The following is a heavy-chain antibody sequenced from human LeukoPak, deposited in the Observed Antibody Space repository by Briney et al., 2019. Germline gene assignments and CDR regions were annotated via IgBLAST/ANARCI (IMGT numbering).Heavy chain of an antibody. D-gene: IGHD3-3*01. Sequence: ASVKVSCKASGYTFTSYDINWVRQATGQGLEWMGWMDPNSGNTGYAQKFQGRVTMTRNTSISTAYMELSSLRSEDTAVYYCARVRSGGYYTLYYYYYMDVWGKGTTVTVSS. V-gene: IGHV1-8*01. J-gene: IGHJ6*03. CDR2: MDPNSGNT. CDR3: ARVRSGGYYTLYYYYYMDV. CDR1: GYTFTSYD.